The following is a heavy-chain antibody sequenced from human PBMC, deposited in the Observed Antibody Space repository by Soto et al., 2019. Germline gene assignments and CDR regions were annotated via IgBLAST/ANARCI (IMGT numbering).Heavy chain of an antibody. D-gene: IGHD3-22*01. CDR3: AVGYYDTSGHDYGIDV. CDR2: IYHSGST. J-gene: IGHJ6*02. Sequence: PSETLSLTCTVSGGAISIYYWSLIRQPPGKGLEWIGYIYHSGSTNYSPSLKSRVTISVDTSKNQFSLKLSSVTAADTAVYYCAVGYYDTSGHDYGIDVWDQGTRVTVSS. V-gene: IGHV4-59*01. CDR1: GGAISIYY.